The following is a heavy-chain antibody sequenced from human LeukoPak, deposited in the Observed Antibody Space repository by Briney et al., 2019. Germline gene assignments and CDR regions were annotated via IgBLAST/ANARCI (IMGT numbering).Heavy chain of an antibody. CDR1: GGSISSSSYY. D-gene: IGHD3-22*01. V-gene: IGHV4-39*07. Sequence: PSETLSLTCTVSGGSISSSSYYWGWIRQPPGKGLEWIGSIYYSGSTYYNPSLKSRVTTSVDTSKNQFSLKLSSVTAADTAVYYCARGRSSGYYKLPFDYWGQGTLVTVSS. CDR2: IYYSGST. CDR3: ARGRSSGYYKLPFDY. J-gene: IGHJ4*02.